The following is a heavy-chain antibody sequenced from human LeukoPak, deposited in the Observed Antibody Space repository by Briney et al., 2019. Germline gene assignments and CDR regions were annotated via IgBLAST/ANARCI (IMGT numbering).Heavy chain of an antibody. Sequence: GESLQISCKGSGYSFTSYWIGWVRQMPGKGLEWMGIIYPGDSDTRYSPSFQDQVTISADKSISTAYLQWSSLKASDTAMYYCARRGPKQNNWFDPWGQGTLVTVSS. J-gene: IGHJ5*02. V-gene: IGHV5-51*01. CDR1: GYSFTSYW. CDR2: IYPGDSDT. CDR3: ARRGPKQNNWFDP.